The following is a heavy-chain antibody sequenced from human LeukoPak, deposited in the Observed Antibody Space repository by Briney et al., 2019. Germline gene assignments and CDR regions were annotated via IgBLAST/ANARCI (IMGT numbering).Heavy chain of an antibody. V-gene: IGHV5-51*01. CDR2: IYPGDSDT. D-gene: IGHD1-14*01. Sequence: GESLKISCKGFGYNFTTYWIGWVRQMPGKGLECMKIIYPGDSDTRYSPSFEGQVTISGDKSIYTAYLQWSSLKASDTAIYYCARRRRTSSPDGFDIWGQGTMVTI. J-gene: IGHJ3*02. CDR3: ARRRRTSSPDGFDI. CDR1: GYNFTTYW.